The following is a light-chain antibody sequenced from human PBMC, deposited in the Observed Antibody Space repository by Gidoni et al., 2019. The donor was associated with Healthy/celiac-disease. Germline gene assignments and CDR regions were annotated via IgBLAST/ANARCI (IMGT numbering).Light chain of an antibody. Sequence: EIVLTQSPATLSSSPGERATLSCRASQSVSSYLAWYQQKPGQHPRLLLYDESNRATGITAMFSGSGSGTDFTLTIISRQPEDFAVDYCQQRSTWPPLTFXGXTKVEIK. V-gene: IGKV3-11*01. CDR3: QQRSTWPPLT. CDR2: DES. CDR1: QSVSSY. J-gene: IGKJ4*01.